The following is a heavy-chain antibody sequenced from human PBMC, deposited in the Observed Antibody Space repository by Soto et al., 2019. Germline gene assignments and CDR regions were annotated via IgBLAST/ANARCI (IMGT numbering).Heavy chain of an antibody. CDR3: ARLYYYDSSGYLRPFDY. CDR2: IFWDNDK. V-gene: IGHV2-5*02. CDR1: GFSLSTSGVG. D-gene: IGHD3-22*01. Sequence: SGPTLVNPTQTLTLTCTFSGFSLSTSGVGVGWIRQPPGKALEWLALIFWDNDKRYSPSLKSRLTITKDTSKNQVVLTMTNMDPVDTATYYCARLYYYDSSGYLRPFDYWGQGTLVTVSP. J-gene: IGHJ4*02.